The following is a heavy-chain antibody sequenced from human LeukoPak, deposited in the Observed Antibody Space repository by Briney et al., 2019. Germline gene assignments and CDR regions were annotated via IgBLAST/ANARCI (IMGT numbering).Heavy chain of an antibody. D-gene: IGHD6-19*01. J-gene: IGHJ4*02. CDR1: GFTFSTYS. CDR3: ARDLGSYSSGWYMGSDY. V-gene: IGHV3-48*01. Sequence: GGSLRLSCAASGFTFSTYSMNWVRQAPGKGLEWVSYISGTSNTIYYADSVKGRFTISRDNAKNSLYLQVNSLRVEDTAIYYCARDLGSYSSGWYMGSDYWGQGTLVTVSS. CDR2: ISGTSNTI.